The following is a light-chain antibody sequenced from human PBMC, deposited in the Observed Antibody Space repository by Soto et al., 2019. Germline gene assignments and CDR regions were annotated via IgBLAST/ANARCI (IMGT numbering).Light chain of an antibody. CDR2: GNS. CDR3: QSYDSSLSGSV. J-gene: IGLJ1*01. CDR1: NSNIGAGYD. V-gene: IGLV1-40*01. Sequence: QSVLTQPPSVSGAPGQRVTISCTGSNSNIGAGYDVHWYQQLPGTAPKLLIYGNSNRPSGVPDRFSGSKSVTSASLAITGLQAEDEADYYCQSYDSSLSGSVFG.